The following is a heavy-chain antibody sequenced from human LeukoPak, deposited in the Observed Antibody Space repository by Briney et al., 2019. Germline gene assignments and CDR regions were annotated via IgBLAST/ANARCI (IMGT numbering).Heavy chain of an antibody. J-gene: IGHJ4*02. CDR1: GFTFXIYX. D-gene: IGHD3-16*01. CDR3: ARGVSD. V-gene: IGHV3-23*01. CDR2: ISGNGINT. Sequence: GFTFXIYXXXWVRQAXGKGLEWVSIISGNGINTYYADSVKGRFTISRDDSKNTLYLQMNSLRVDDTAIYYCARGVSDWGQGTLVTVAS.